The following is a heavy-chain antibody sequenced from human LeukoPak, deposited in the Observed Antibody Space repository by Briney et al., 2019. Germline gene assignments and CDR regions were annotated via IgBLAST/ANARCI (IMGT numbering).Heavy chain of an antibody. CDR2: INHSGST. V-gene: IGHV4-34*01. Sequence: SETLSLTCAVYGGSFSGYYWSWIRQPPGKGLEWIGEINHSGSTNYNPSLKSRVTISVDTSKNQFSLKLSSVTAADTAVYYCARGIHGILLWFGELSANWFDPWGQGTLVTVSS. CDR1: GGSFSGYY. D-gene: IGHD3-10*01. CDR3: ARGIHGILLWFGELSANWFDP. J-gene: IGHJ5*02.